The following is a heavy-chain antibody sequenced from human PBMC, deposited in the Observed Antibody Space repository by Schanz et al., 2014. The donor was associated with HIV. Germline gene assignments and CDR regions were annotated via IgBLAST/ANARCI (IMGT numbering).Heavy chain of an antibody. Sequence: QVQLVQSGAAVKKPGASVKVSCKASGYTFTDYFVHWGRRAPGQGLEWMGWINPNEGDTKFAQKFRGRVTMTRDTAISTAYMELTRLRFDDPSVYYCAKSRFQLHWVDSWGQGTLVTVSS. J-gene: IGHJ5*01. D-gene: IGHD2-2*01. CDR1: GYTFTDYF. CDR3: AKSRFQLHWVDS. V-gene: IGHV1-2*02. CDR2: INPNEGDT.